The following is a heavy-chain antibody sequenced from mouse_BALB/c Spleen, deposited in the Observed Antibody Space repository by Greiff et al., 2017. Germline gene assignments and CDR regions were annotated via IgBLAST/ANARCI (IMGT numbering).Heavy chain of an antibody. Sequence: VQLQQSGPELMKPGASVKISCKASGYSFTSYYMHWVKQSHGKSLEWIGYIDPFNGGTSYNQKFKGKATLTVDKSSSTAYMHLSSLTSEDSAVYYCGRSGGDGYYDYFDYWGQGTTLTVSS. V-gene: IGHV1S135*01. D-gene: IGHD2-3*01. J-gene: IGHJ2*01. CDR2: IDPFNGGT. CDR3: GRSGGDGYYDYFDY. CDR1: GYSFTSYY.